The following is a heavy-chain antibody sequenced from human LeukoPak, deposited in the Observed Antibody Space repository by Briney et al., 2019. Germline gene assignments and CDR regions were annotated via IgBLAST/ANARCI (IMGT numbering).Heavy chain of an antibody. V-gene: IGHV3-23*01. CDR1: GFTFTNYA. Sequence: PGGSLRLSCVASGFTFTNYAMSWVRQAPGKGLEWVSAITGSDGSSYYADSVKGRFTISRDNSKNTLYLQVNSLRAEDTAVYYCATDLVMVRGVNLFDYWGQGTLVTVSS. J-gene: IGHJ4*02. D-gene: IGHD3-10*01. CDR2: ITGSDGSS. CDR3: ATDLVMVRGVNLFDY.